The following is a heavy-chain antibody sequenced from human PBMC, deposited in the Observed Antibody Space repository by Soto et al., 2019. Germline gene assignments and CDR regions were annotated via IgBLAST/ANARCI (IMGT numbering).Heavy chain of an antibody. D-gene: IGHD2-21*02. J-gene: IGHJ6*02. CDR3: ARDLWGYCGTDCYPLDV. CDR1: GGSISSYY. Sequence: SETLSLTCTVSGGSISSYYLSWIRQHPGKGLEWIGYIYYSGSTNYNPSLKSRVTISVDTSKNQFSLKLNSVTAADTAVYYCARDLWGYCGTDCYPLDVWGQGTTVTVSS. V-gene: IGHV4-59*01. CDR2: IYYSGST.